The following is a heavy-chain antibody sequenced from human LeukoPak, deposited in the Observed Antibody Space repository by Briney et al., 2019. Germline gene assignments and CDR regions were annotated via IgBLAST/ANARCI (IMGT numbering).Heavy chain of an antibody. J-gene: IGHJ4*02. Sequence: GGSLRLSCAASGFTFITYSMNWVRQAPGKGLEWVSSISSSSSYIYYADSVKGRFTSSRDNAKNSLYLQMNSLRAEDTAVYYCARDREFDYWGQGTLVTVSS. V-gene: IGHV3-21*01. CDR2: ISSSSSYI. D-gene: IGHD1-26*01. CDR3: ARDREFDY. CDR1: GFTFITYS.